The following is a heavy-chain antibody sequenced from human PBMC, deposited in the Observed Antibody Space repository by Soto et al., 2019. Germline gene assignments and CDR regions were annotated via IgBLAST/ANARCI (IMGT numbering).Heavy chain of an antibody. V-gene: IGHV2-26*01. D-gene: IGHD1-26*01. Sequence: QVTLKESGPVLVKPTEPLTLTCTVSGFSLSNARMGVRWIRQPTGKALEWLAHIFSNDEKPYSTSLKSRFTISKDTSKSQVVLTVTNMDPVDTATYYCARIRGVGAANWFDPWGQGTLVTVSS. CDR2: IFSNDEK. CDR1: GFSLSNARMG. CDR3: ARIRGVGAANWFDP. J-gene: IGHJ5*02.